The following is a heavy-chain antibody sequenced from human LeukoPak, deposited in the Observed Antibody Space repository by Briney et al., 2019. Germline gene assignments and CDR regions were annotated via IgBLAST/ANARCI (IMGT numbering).Heavy chain of an antibody. Sequence: GGSLRLSCAASGFTFRSYWMSWVRQVPGKGLEWVANMKLDGSEEYYVDSVKGRFTISSDNAKNSLYLQMNSLRVDDTAVYYFARWARYCSSGSCYSWFDPWGQGTLVTVSS. J-gene: IGHJ5*02. V-gene: IGHV3-7*01. CDR3: ARWARYCSSGSCYSWFDP. CDR1: GFTFRSYW. CDR2: MKLDGSEE. D-gene: IGHD2-15*01.